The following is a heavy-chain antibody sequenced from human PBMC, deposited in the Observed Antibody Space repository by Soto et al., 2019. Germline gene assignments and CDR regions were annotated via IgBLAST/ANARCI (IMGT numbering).Heavy chain of an antibody. V-gene: IGHV4-59*10. D-gene: IGHD2-15*01. CDR3: ARSSGGDFFYYGMDV. J-gene: IGHJ6*02. Sequence: SETLSLTCSISGASITSYYWSWIRQSAGEGLQWIGRVYARGATNYNPSLKSRVTISGDTSKNQFSLKLTSVTAADTAVYYCARSSGGDFFYYGMDVWVHGTTVTVSS. CDR1: GASITSYY. CDR2: VYARGAT.